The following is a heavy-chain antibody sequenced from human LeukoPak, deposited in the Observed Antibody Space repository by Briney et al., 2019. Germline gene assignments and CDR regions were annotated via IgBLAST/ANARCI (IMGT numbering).Heavy chain of an antibody. J-gene: IGHJ4*02. CDR3: AKDYGSGSYYSVWDFDY. V-gene: IGHV3-23*01. CDR2: ISASGDKT. D-gene: IGHD3-10*01. CDR1: GFTFSSYA. Sequence: GGSLRLYCAASGFTFSSYAMSWVRQAPGKGLEWVSSISASGDKTYNADSVKGRFTISRDNSKNTLYLQINSLRAEDTAIYYCAKDYGSGSYYSVWDFDYWGQGTLVTVSS.